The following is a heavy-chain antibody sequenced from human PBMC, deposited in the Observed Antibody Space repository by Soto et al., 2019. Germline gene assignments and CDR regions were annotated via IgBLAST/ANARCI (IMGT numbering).Heavy chain of an antibody. J-gene: IGHJ4*02. CDR2: IGTAGDT. Sequence: PGGSLRLSCAASGFTFSSYDMHWVRQATGKGLEWVSAIGTAGDTYYPGSVKGRFTISRENAKNSLYLQMNSLRAEDTAVYYCARGSPAAAERYFDDWGQGTLVTVSS. CDR3: ARGSPAAAERYFDD. V-gene: IGHV3-13*01. CDR1: GFTFSSYD. D-gene: IGHD2-2*01.